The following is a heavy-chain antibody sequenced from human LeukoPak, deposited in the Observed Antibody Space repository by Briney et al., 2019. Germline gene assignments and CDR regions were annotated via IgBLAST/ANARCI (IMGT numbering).Heavy chain of an antibody. CDR2: IIPILGIA. CDR3: ARGGDWFDP. D-gene: IGHD3-16*01. J-gene: IGHJ5*02. CDR1: GGTFSSYA. V-gene: IGHV1-69*04. Sequence: GASVKVSCKASGGTFSSYAISWVRQAPGRGLEWMGRIIPILGIANYAQKFQGRVTITADKSTSTAYMEPSSLRSEDTAVYYCARGGDWFDPWGQGTLVTVSS.